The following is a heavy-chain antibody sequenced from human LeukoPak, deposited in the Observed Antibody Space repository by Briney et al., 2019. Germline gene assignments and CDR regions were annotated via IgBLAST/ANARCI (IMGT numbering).Heavy chain of an antibody. Sequence: PSETLSLTCAVSGYSINSGHYWGWIRQPPGKGLEWIGSIYYSGSTYYNPSLKSRVTISVDTSKNQFSLKLSSLTAADTAVYYCARAKSRTMIVSAFFDIWGQGTMVTVSS. CDR1: GYSINSGHY. CDR2: IYYSGST. J-gene: IGHJ3*02. CDR3: ARAKSRTMIVSAFFDI. V-gene: IGHV4-38-2*01. D-gene: IGHD3-22*01.